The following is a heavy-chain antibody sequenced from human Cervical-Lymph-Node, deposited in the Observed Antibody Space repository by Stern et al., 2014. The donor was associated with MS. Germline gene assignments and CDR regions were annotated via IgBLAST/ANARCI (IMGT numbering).Heavy chain of an antibody. Sequence: QVQLVQSGAEVRRPGASVKVACKASGFTFTSCYMHWVRQAPGQGLEWMGWINANSCGTNSAQKFQGRVTMTRDTSISTVYMDLTGLTSDDTAIYYCARDMSTVTTPYFDYWGQGTLVTVPS. CDR3: ARDMSTVTTPYFDY. V-gene: IGHV1-2*02. CDR2: INANSCGT. D-gene: IGHD4-17*01. CDR1: GFTFTSCY. J-gene: IGHJ4*02.